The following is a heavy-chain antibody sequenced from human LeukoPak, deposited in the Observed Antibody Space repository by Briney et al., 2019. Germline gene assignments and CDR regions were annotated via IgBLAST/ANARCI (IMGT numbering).Heavy chain of an antibody. D-gene: IGHD6-19*01. V-gene: IGHV3-23*01. CDR1: GFTFSSSA. J-gene: IGHJ4*02. CDR2: ISGSGGNT. Sequence: GGSLRLSCAASGFTFSSSAMSGVRQAPGKGLEWVSAISGSGGNTYYADSVKGRFTISRDSSKNTLYLQMNSLRAEDTAVYYCAKVDQWPSDYWGQGTLVTVSS. CDR3: AKVDQWPSDY.